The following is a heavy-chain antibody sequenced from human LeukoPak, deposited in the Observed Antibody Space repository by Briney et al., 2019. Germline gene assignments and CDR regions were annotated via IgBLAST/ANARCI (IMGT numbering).Heavy chain of an antibody. CDR1: GFTFSRHG. CDR3: ARDRAWNYFDY. CDR2: ISNDGSRK. Sequence: GGSLGLSCAPSGFTFSRHGMHWVRQAPGKGLEWVAIISNDGSRKYYAHSVEGRFTISRDNSKDTLYLQMDSLRAEDTAVYYCARDRAWNYFDYWGQGTLVTVSS. J-gene: IGHJ4*02. V-gene: IGHV3-30*03. D-gene: IGHD3-3*01.